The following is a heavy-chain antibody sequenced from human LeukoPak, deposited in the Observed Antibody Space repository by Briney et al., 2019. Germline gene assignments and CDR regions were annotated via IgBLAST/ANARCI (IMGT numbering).Heavy chain of an antibody. V-gene: IGHV3-21*04. Sequence: GGSLRLSCAASGFTFSSYSMNWVRQAPGKGLEWVSSISSSSSYIYYADSVKGRFTISRDNSKNTLYLQMNSLRAEDTAVYYCAKDTDSSGYIPIDAFDIWGQGTMVTVSS. CDR1: GFTFSSYS. D-gene: IGHD3-22*01. CDR2: ISSSSSYI. CDR3: AKDTDSSGYIPIDAFDI. J-gene: IGHJ3*02.